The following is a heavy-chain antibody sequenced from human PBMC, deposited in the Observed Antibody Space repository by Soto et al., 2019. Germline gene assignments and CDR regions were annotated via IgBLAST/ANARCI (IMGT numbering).Heavy chain of an antibody. J-gene: IGHJ2*01. Sequence: QVQLVESGGGVVQPGRSLRLSCAASGFTFSSYGMHWVRQAPGKGLEWVAVISYDGSNKYYADSVKGRFTISRDNSKNTLYLQMNSLRAEDTAVYYCAKGGEGITMIAPFWYFDLWGRGTLVTVSS. CDR1: GFTFSSYG. CDR3: AKGGEGITMIAPFWYFDL. D-gene: IGHD3-22*01. CDR2: ISYDGSNK. V-gene: IGHV3-30*18.